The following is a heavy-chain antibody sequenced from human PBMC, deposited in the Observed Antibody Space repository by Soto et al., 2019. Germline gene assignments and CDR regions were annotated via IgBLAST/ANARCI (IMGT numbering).Heavy chain of an antibody. CDR1: GGTFSSYA. V-gene: IGHV1-69*01. J-gene: IGHJ4*02. CDR3: AREGAYYDILTGFRSLYYFDY. D-gene: IGHD3-9*01. CDR2: IIPILVPA. Sequence: QVQLVQSGAEVKKPGSSVKVSCKASGGTFSSYAISWVRQAPGQGLEWMGGIIPILVPANSAQKFQGRVTITADDSTSTAYMELSSLRSEDTAVYYCAREGAYYDILTGFRSLYYFDYWGQGTLVTVSS.